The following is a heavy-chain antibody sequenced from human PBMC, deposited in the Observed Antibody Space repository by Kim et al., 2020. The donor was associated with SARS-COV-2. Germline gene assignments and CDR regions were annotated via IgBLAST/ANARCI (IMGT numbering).Heavy chain of an antibody. D-gene: IGHD5-12*01. J-gene: IGHJ4*02. CDR3: ARDGDSGYDWGR. Sequence: NYAQKLKGRVTMTTDTSTSTAYMELRSLRSDDTAVYYCARDGDSGYDWGRWGQGTLVTVSS. V-gene: IGHV1-18*01.